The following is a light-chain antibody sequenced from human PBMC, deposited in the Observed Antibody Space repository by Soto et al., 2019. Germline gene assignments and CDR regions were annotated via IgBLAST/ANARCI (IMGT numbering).Light chain of an antibody. V-gene: IGKV3-15*01. Sequence: EVVTTQSPATLSVSPKEKATLSCRASESVRGNLAWYQQKPGQAPRLLIHSTSTRATGIPTRFSGSGSGTEFTLTVSSLLSEDFAIYYCHQYNNRWTFGQGTKVDIK. CDR1: ESVRGN. CDR3: HQYNNRWT. CDR2: STS. J-gene: IGKJ1*01.